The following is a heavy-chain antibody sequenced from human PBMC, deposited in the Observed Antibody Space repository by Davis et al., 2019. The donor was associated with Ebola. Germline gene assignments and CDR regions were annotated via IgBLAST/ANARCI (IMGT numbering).Heavy chain of an antibody. CDR3: AIDLYTSGWYSFDY. Sequence: ASVKVSCKASGYTFTSYGISWVRQAPGQGLEWMGWISAYNGNTNYAQKFQGRVTMTEDTSTDTAYMELSSLRSEDTAVYYCAIDLYTSGWYSFDYWGQGTLVTVSS. V-gene: IGHV1-18*01. J-gene: IGHJ4*02. CDR2: ISAYNGNT. D-gene: IGHD6-19*01. CDR1: GYTFTSYG.